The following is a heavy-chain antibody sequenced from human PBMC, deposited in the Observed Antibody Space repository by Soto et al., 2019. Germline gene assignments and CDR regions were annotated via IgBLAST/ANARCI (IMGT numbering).Heavy chain of an antibody. D-gene: IGHD6-13*01. CDR1: GFIFSRYW. V-gene: IGHV3-7*03. Sequence: GGSLRLSCTASGFIFSRYWVSWVRQAPGKGPEWVANINQDGSERYSVDSVKGRFTISRDNAKNSLYLQVNSLTTEDTAVYYCARDRFEQQVVFFDYWGRGTLVTVSS. J-gene: IGHJ4*02. CDR2: INQDGSER. CDR3: ARDRFEQQVVFFDY.